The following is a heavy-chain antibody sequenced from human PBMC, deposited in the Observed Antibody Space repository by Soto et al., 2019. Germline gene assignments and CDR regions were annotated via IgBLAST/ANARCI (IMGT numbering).Heavy chain of an antibody. CDR3: ARETNYDYGDYTDYHGMGV. V-gene: IGHV3-7*05. J-gene: IGHJ6*02. D-gene: IGHD4-17*01. CDR1: GFTFSSYW. Sequence: GGSLRLSXAASGFTFSSYWMSWVRQAPGKGLEWVANIKQHGSEKYYVDSVKGRFTISRDNAKNSLYLQMNSLRAEDTAVYYCARETNYDYGDYTDYHGMGVWGQGTTVTVSS. CDR2: IKQHGSEK.